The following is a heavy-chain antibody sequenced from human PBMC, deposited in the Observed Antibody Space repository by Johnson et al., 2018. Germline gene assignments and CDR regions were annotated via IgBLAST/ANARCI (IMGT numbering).Heavy chain of an antibody. J-gene: IGHJ6*02. V-gene: IGHV5-51*01. CDR1: GYSFTSYW. CDR3: AAPSPQYYYDSSGYYGMDV. D-gene: IGHD3-22*01. Sequence: VQLVESGAEVKKPGESLKISCKGSGYSFTSYWIGWVRQMPGKGLEWMGSIYPGDSDTRYSPSFQGQVTISADKSISTAYLQWSSLKASDTAMYYCAAPSPQYYYDSSGYYGMDVWGQGTTVTVSS. CDR2: IYPGDSDT.